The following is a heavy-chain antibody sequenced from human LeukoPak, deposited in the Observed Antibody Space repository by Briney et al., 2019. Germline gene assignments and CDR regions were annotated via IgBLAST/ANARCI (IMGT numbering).Heavy chain of an antibody. V-gene: IGHV3-15*01. CDR1: GFTFSNAW. J-gene: IGHJ1*01. Sequence: PGGSLRLSCAASGFTFSNAWMSCVRQAPGKGLEWVGRIKSKTDGGTTDYAAPVKGRFTISRDDSKNTLYLQMNSLKTEDTAVYYCTTDLYYDSSGYYSDDEYFQHWGQGTLVTVSS. CDR3: TTDLYYDSSGYYSDDEYFQH. CDR2: IKSKTDGGTT. D-gene: IGHD3-22*01.